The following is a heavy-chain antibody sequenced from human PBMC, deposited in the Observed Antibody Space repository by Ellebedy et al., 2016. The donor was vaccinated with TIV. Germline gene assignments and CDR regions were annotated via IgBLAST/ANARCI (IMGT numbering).Heavy chain of an antibody. V-gene: IGHV4-59*01. D-gene: IGHD3-10*01. CDR2: IYYIENT. Sequence: MPSETLSLTCTVAGSSISSYYWSWNRQPPGKGMEWIGYIYYIENTNYNPSLRSRVAISLDTSKNHFSLQLTSVTAADTAVYYCARGVYYGSVSYYHAQSNWFDSWGQGTLVTVSS. J-gene: IGHJ5*01. CDR1: GSSISSYY. CDR3: ARGVYYGSVSYYHAQSNWFDS.